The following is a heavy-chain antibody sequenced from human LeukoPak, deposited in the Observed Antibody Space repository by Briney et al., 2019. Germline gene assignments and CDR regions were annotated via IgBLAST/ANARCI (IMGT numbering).Heavy chain of an antibody. J-gene: IGHJ4*02. CDR3: AKTGIAAGYYFDY. CDR1: GFTFSSYG. V-gene: IGHV3-30*18. CDR2: ISYDGSNK. Sequence: GGSLRLSCAASGFTFSSYGMHWVRQAPGKGLEGGAVISYDGSNKYYADSVKGRFTISRDNSKNTLYLQMNSLRAEDTAVYYCAKTGIAAGYYFDYWGQGTLVTVSS. D-gene: IGHD6-13*01.